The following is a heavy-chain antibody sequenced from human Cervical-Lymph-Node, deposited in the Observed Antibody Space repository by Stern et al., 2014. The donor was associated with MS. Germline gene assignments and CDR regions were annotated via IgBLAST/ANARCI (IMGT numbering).Heavy chain of an antibody. D-gene: IGHD3-9*01. CDR3: AKDRSADWDY. J-gene: IGHJ4*02. CDR1: GFTFRSYG. Sequence: QLVQSGGGVVQPGRSLRLSCAASGFTFRSYGMHWVRQAPGKGLEWVAVISFDGSNEYYADSVKGRFTISRDNSKNTLYLQMTSLRAEDTAVYYCAKDRSADWDYWGQGTLVTVSS. V-gene: IGHV3-30*18. CDR2: ISFDGSNE.